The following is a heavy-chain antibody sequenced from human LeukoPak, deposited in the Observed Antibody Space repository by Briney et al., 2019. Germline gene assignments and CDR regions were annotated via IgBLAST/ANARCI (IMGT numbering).Heavy chain of an antibody. V-gene: IGHV3-48*03. CDR2: ISSSGSTI. Sequence: GGSLRLSCAASGFTFSSYEMNWVRQAPGKGLEWVSYISSSGSTIYYADSVKGRFTISRDNAKNSLYLQMNSLRAEDTAVYYCAREQGDPDNIVVVENFLDYWGQGTLVTVSS. D-gene: IGHD2-15*01. J-gene: IGHJ4*02. CDR1: GFTFSSYE. CDR3: AREQGDPDNIVVVENFLDY.